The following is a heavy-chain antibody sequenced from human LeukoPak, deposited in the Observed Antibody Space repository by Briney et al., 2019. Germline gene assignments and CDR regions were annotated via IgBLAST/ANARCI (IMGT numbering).Heavy chain of an antibody. V-gene: IGHV3-7*01. D-gene: IGHD1-26*01. J-gene: IGHJ4*02. CDR1: GFTFSSYW. Sequence: GGSLRLSCAASGFTFSSYWMSWVRQAPGKGLEWVANIKQDGSEKYYVDSVKGRFTISRDNAKNSLYLQMNSLRAEDTAVYYCARESVGATMAPDYWGQGTLVTVSS. CDR3: ARESVGATMAPDY. CDR2: IKQDGSEK.